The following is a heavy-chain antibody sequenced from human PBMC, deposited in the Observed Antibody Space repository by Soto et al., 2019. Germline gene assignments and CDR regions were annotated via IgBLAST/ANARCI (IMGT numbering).Heavy chain of an antibody. CDR1: GVTFSGYC. D-gene: IGHD1-26*01. J-gene: IGHJ4*01. Sequence: ASEILRLTWGVYGVTFSGYCMSGIRQTPGKGLEWIGEINHSGNTNYNPSLKSRVTMLIDTSKKQFSLSLSSVTAADTAVYYSANLIVFHSSYYHDYWGHGTLVTVPQ. CDR3: ANLIVFHSSYYHDY. CDR2: INHSGNT. V-gene: IGHV4-34*08.